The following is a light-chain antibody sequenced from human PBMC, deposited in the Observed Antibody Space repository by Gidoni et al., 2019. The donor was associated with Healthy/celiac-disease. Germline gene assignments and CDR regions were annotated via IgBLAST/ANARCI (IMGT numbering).Light chain of an antibody. Sequence: QSALTQPASVSGYPGQSITISCTGTSSDVGCYNYVSWYQQHPGKAHKLIIYDVSNRPSGVSNRFSGSKSGNTASLTISGLQAEDEADYYCSSYTSSSTLGVVFGGGTKLTVL. CDR3: SSYTSSSTLGVV. V-gene: IGLV2-14*01. J-gene: IGLJ2*01. CDR2: DVS. CDR1: SSDVGCYNY.